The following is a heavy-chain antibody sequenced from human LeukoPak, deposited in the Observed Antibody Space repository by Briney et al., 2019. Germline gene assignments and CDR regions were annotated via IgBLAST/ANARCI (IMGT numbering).Heavy chain of an antibody. V-gene: IGHV1-8*01. Sequence: ASVKVSCKASGYTFTSYDINWVRQATGQGLEWMGWMNPNSGNTGYAQKFQGRVTMTRNTSISTAYMELSSLRSEDTAVYYCARGRRGVVPAAKNYYSYYMDVWGKGTTVTVSS. D-gene: IGHD2-2*01. CDR1: GYTFTSYD. CDR2: MNPNSGNT. CDR3: ARGRRGVVPAAKNYYSYYMDV. J-gene: IGHJ6*03.